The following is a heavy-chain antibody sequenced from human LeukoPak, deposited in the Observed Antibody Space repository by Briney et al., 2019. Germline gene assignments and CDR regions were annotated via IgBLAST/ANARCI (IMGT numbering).Heavy chain of an antibody. CDR1: GFSFGTYG. CDR2: ISASSGTI. CDR3: ARDAGSGYFDY. D-gene: IGHD6-19*01. J-gene: IGHJ4*02. Sequence: GGSLRLSCAASGFSFGTYGMNWVRQAPGKGLEWVSYISASSGTIYYADSVKGRFTISRDNAKNSLYLQVNGLRDEDTAVYYCARDAGSGYFDYWGQGTLVTVSS. V-gene: IGHV3-48*02.